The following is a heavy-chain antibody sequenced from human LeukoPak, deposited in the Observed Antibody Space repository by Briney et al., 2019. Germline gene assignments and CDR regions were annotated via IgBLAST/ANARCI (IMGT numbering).Heavy chain of an antibody. CDR1: GVSFSSYA. CDR2: ICDSGGST. CDR3: AITVDCRATTDCYAYYHH. V-gene: IGHV3-23*01. Sequence: GGALRLSCAASGVSFSSYAMSWVRQAPGKGLEWVSDICDSGGSTYYPDSVRGRFTPSRDTTKDTLYLQVNRLRAEDTAVYYCAITVDCRATTDCYAYYHHWGQGTPVTAAS. J-gene: IGHJ1*01. D-gene: IGHD2-2*01.